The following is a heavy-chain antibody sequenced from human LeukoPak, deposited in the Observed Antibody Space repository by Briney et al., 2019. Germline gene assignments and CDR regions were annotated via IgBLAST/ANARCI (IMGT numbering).Heavy chain of an antibody. V-gene: IGHV4-34*01. D-gene: IGHD2-2*01. J-gene: IGHJ6*02. CDR1: GGSFSGYY. CDR2: INHSGST. CDR3: ARVAGYCSSTSCYLYYYYGMDV. Sequence: SETLSLTCVVYGGSFSGYYWSYIRQPPGKGLEWIGEINHSGSTNYNPSLKSRVTISVDTSKNQFSLKLSSVTAADTAVYYCARVAGYCSSTSCYLYYYYGMDVWGQGTTVTVSS.